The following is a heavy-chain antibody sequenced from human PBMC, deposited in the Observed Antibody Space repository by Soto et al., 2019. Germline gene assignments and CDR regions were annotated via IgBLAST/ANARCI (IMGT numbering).Heavy chain of an antibody. CDR1: GLNFSSYA. CDR3: AKEMAQIAAWIGY. J-gene: IGHJ4*02. D-gene: IGHD6-25*01. V-gene: IGHV3-23*01. CDR2: ISGSGGGT. Sequence: VGSLRLSCAASGLNFSSYAMSWVRQAPGKGLEWVSAISGSGGGTYYADSVKGRFTISRDNSKNTLYLQMNSLRAEDTAVYYCAKEMAQIAAWIGYWGQGTLVTVSS.